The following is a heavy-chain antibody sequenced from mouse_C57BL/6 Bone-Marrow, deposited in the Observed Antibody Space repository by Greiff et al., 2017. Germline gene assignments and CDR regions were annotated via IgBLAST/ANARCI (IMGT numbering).Heavy chain of an antibody. CDR2: IHPSDSDT. J-gene: IGHJ1*03. Sequence: VQLQQPGAELVKPGASVKVSCKASGYTFTSYWMHWVKQRPGQGLEWIGRIHPSDSDTNYNQKFKGKATLTVDKSSSTAYMQLSSLTSEDSAVYDCAILADLNYYGSSYDRYFDVWGTGTTVTVSS. CDR3: AILADLNYYGSSYDRYFDV. CDR1: GYTFTSYW. V-gene: IGHV1-74*01. D-gene: IGHD1-1*01.